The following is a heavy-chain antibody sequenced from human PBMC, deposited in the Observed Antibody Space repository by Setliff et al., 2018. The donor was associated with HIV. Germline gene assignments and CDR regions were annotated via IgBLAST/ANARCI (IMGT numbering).Heavy chain of an antibody. V-gene: IGHV4-59*01. CDR3: ARARGFGFDY. CDR2: IYYSGST. Sequence: SETLSLTCTVSGGSISSYYWSWIRQPPGKGLEWVGYIYYSGSTNYNPSLKSRATISVDTSKNQFSLKLSSVTAADTAVYYCARARGFGFDYWGQGTLVTVSS. J-gene: IGHJ4*02. D-gene: IGHD3-10*01. CDR1: GGSISSYY.